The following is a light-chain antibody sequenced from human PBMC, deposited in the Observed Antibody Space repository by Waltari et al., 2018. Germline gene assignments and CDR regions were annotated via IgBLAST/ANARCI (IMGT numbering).Light chain of an antibody. Sequence: SYELTQPPSVSVAPGQTARLTCDGDKTGSKNVHWYQHKPGQAPVLVVYDDGDRPSGIPERFSGSNSGNTAALTISRVDAGDEAEYYCQVWDSGSDHYVFGTVTKVTVL. CDR1: KTGSKN. CDR2: DDG. CDR3: QVWDSGSDHYV. V-gene: IGLV3-21*02. J-gene: IGLJ1*01.